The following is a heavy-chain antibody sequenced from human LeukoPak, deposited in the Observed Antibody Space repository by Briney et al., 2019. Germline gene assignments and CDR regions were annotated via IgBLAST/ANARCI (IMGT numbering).Heavy chain of an antibody. J-gene: IGHJ3*01. D-gene: IGHD5/OR15-5a*01. V-gene: IGHV3-7*01. CDR3: ARDSGGFSSVYYDAFDF. Sequence: PGGSLRLSCAASGFTFSNYWMIWVRQAPGKGLEWVANIRGDGSLKYYVDSVKGRFTISRDNAKNSLYLQMNSLRAVDMAIYYRARDSGGFSSVYYDAFDFWGQGTVVTVSS. CDR2: IRGDGSLK. CDR1: GFTFSNYW.